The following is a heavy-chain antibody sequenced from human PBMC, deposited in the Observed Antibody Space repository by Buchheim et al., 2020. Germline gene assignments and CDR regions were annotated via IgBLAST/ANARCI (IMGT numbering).Heavy chain of an antibody. CDR3: ARVEVSGTYWGGYHYYYGMDV. J-gene: IGHJ6*02. Sequence: EVHLVESGGGLVQPGGSLRLSCAASGFTFSNYWMHWVRQAPGKGLVWVSYLNNDGSITNYADSVKGRFTISRDNARNTLYLQMNSLRADDTAVYYCARVEVSGTYWGGYHYYYGMDVWGRGTT. D-gene: IGHD1-26*01. CDR1: GFTFSNYW. V-gene: IGHV3-74*01. CDR2: LNNDGSIT.